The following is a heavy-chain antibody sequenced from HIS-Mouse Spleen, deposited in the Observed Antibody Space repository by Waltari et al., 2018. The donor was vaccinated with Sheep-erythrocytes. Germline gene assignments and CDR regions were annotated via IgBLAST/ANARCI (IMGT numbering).Heavy chain of an antibody. CDR2: INSDGSST. CDR1: GFTFSSYW. Sequence: EVQLVESGGGLVQPGGSLRLSCAASGFTFSSYWIHWARQAPGKGLVWVSRINSDGSSTSYADSVKGRFTISRDNAKNTLYLQMNSLRAEDTAVYYCARETEWELSFDYWGQGTLVTVSS. D-gene: IGHD1-26*01. CDR3: ARETEWELSFDY. J-gene: IGHJ4*02. V-gene: IGHV3-74*01.